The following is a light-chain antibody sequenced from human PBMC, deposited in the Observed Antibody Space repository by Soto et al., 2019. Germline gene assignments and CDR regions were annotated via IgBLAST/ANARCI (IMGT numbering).Light chain of an antibody. CDR1: QRGSGN. Sequence: EIVMTQSPATLSVSPGERATLSCRASQRGSGNLAWSQQKPGQAPRLRSEEASTRATGSPARVSGSGSGKEGTRTSSSLQYEDFALDVCQQHNDWPITFGQGTRLEIK. V-gene: IGKV3-15*01. CDR2: EAS. J-gene: IGKJ5*01. CDR3: QQHNDWPIT.